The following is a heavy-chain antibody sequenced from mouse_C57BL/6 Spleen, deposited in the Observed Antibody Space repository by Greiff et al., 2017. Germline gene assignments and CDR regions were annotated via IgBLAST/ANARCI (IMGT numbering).Heavy chain of an antibody. J-gene: IGHJ4*01. CDR1: GYTFTSYW. Sequence: QVQLQQPGAELVRPGSSVKLSCKASGYTFTSYWLDWVKQRPGQGLEWIGNIYPSDSETHYNQKFKDKATLTVDKSSSTAYMQLSSLTSEDSAVYYCARRSYAMDYWGQGTSVTVSS. CDR2: IYPSDSET. CDR3: ARRSYAMDY. V-gene: IGHV1-61*01.